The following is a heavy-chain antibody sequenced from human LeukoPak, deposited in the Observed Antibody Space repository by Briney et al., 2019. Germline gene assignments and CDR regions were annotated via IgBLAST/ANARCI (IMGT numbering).Heavy chain of an antibody. V-gene: IGHV3-49*04. J-gene: IGHJ4*02. CDR1: GLTFGDYV. D-gene: IGHD3-22*01. CDR3: QSSPSYDSSGYYDFDY. Sequence: GRSLRLSCTASGLTFGDYVMNWVRQAPGKGLAWVGFIGSKAYGGTTQYAASVKGRSTISRDDSKSTAYLQMNSLKTEDTAVYYCQSSPSYDSSGYYDFDYWGQGTLVTVSS. CDR2: IGSKAYGGTT.